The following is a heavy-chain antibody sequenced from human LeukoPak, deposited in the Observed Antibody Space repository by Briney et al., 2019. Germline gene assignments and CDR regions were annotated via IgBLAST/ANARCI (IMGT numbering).Heavy chain of an antibody. CDR3: ARHLAAAGY. D-gene: IGHD6-13*01. J-gene: IGHJ4*02. V-gene: IGHV4-34*01. CDR2: INHSGST. Sequence: PSETLSLTCAVYGGSFSGYYWSWIRQPPGKGLEWIGEINHSGSTNYNPSLKSRVTILVDTSKNQFSLKLSSVTAADTAVYYCARHLAAAGYWGQGTLVTVSS. CDR1: GGSFSGYY.